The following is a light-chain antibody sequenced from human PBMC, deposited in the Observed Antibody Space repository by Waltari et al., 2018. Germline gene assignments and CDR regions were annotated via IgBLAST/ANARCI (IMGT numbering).Light chain of an antibody. CDR1: GGRIANKY. CDR3: QSYDTSHNWV. J-gene: IGLJ3*02. CDR2: EDD. V-gene: IGLV6-57*02. Sequence: FMLTQPHSVSASPGKTVTLSCTGTGGRIANKYVQWYLQRPGSAPNTVIYEDDHRPSGVPYRFSGSIDISSNSAFLTISGLRTEDEADYYCQSYDTSHNWVFGGGTKLTVL.